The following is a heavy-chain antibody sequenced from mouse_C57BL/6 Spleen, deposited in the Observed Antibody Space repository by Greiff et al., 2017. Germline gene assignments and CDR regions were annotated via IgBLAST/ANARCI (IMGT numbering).Heavy chain of an antibody. V-gene: IGHV1-50*01. CDR3: ARGRGSYYFDY. J-gene: IGHJ2*01. CDR1: GYTFTSYW. Sequence: QVQLQQPGAELVKPGASVKLSCKASGYTFTSYWMQWVKQRPGQGLEWIGEIDPSDSYINYNQKFKGKATLTVDTSSSTAYMQLISLTSEDSAVYYCARGRGSYYFDYWGQGTTLTVSS. CDR2: IDPSDSYI.